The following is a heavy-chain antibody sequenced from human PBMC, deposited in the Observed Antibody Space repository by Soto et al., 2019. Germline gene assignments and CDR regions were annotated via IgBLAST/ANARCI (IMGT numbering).Heavy chain of an antibody. CDR3: ATTLRFCHPLWD. V-gene: IGHV4-39*01. D-gene: IGHD1-26*01. J-gene: IGHJ4*02. CDR2: NFHSGST. Sequence: QLQLQESGPGLVKTSETLSLSCSVSGGSITATGYYWTWIRQPPGKGLEWIGRNFHSGSTDYHVSLMGRGTISADTSKNLFTLNLTSVTAADTAVYYCATTLRFCHPLWDGGQGLLVTVSS. CDR1: GGSITATGYY.